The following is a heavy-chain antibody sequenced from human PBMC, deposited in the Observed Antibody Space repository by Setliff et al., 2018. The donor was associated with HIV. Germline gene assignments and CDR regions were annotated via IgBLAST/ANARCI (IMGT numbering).Heavy chain of an antibody. D-gene: IGHD3-22*01. CDR3: ARDRLTYYFDY. Sequence: ASVKVSCKASGYTFTDYYIHWVRQAPGQGLEWMGWINSASGGTNYAQNFQGRVTVTRDTSINTAYVELNSLKSDDTAVYYCARDRLTYYFDYWGQGTLVTVSS. CDR2: INSASGGT. CDR1: GYTFTDYY. J-gene: IGHJ4*02. V-gene: IGHV1-2*02.